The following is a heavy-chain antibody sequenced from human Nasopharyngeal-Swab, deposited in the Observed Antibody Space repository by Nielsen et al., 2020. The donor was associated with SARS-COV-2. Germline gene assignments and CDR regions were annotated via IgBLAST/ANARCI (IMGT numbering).Heavy chain of an antibody. CDR2: ISSNGGST. CDR3: VKHQGSSSDQ. CDR1: GFTFSSYA. Sequence: GESLKISCSASGFTFSSYAMHWVRQAPGKGLEYVSAISSNGGSTYYADSVKGRFTISRDNSKNTLYLQMSSLRAEDTAVYYCVKHQGSSSDQWGQGTLVTVSS. J-gene: IGHJ4*02. V-gene: IGHV3-64D*06.